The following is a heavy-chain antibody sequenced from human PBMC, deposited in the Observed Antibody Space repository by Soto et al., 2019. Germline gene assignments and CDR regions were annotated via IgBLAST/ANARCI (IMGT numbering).Heavy chain of an antibody. J-gene: IGHJ6*02. CDR2: ISSSGSTI. V-gene: IGHV3-48*03. D-gene: IGHD6-13*01. CDR3: ARDGGIAAAVSGGMDV. Sequence: GGSLRLSCAASGFTFSSYEMNWVRQAPGKGLEWVSYISSSGSTIYYADSVKGRFTISRDNAKNSLYLQMNSLRAEDTAVYYCARDGGIAAAVSGGMDVWGQGTTVTVAS. CDR1: GFTFSSYE.